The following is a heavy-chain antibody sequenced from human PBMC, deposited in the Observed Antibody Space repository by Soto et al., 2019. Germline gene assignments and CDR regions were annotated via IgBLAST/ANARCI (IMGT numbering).Heavy chain of an antibody. J-gene: IGHJ6*01. CDR3: ASTGGEEGETATIDRIYGMDV. D-gene: IGHD5-12*01. Sequence: SLKVSFKASGCTCSSSAISWVLQAPGQGLEWLGGIIPILGTANYAQKFQGRVTITAEEPTRTAYMELSSLRAEDTAVYYSASTGGEEGETATIDRIYGMDVWGQGTTVTVGS. V-gene: IGHV1-69*13. CDR2: IIPILGTA. CDR1: GCTCSSSA.